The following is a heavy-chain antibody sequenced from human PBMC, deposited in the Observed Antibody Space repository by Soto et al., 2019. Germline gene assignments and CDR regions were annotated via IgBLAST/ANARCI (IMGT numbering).Heavy chain of an antibody. J-gene: IGHJ6*02. D-gene: IGHD2-8*02. CDR3: ARQFRANTGGGNYFSGLDV. Sequence: RESLKISCEGSGYSFSNYWIAWVRQMPGKGLEWMGIIYPADSDTRYSPSFQGQGTISADKYISTAYLQWTSLKASDTAMYYCARQFRANTGGGNYFSGLDVWGLGTTVTVSS. V-gene: IGHV5-51*01. CDR1: GYSFSNYW. CDR2: IYPADSDT.